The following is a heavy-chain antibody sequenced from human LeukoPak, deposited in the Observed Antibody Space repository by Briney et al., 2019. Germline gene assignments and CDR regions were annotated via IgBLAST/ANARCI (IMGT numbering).Heavy chain of an antibody. CDR1: RFTLCSYG. CDR2: LSNDERK. V-gene: IGHV3-30*18. J-gene: IGHJ3*02. CDR3: AKYRFRLLMMDGFDI. D-gene: IGHD2-21*02. Sequence: GRSLSLSCAAYRFTLCSYGVKWVPQAPGKGAEWLVLLSNDERKYADSLKGRFTISRDNSKNTLYLEMKSLRVEDTAVYYCAKYRFRLLMMDGFDIWGQGTMVTVSS.